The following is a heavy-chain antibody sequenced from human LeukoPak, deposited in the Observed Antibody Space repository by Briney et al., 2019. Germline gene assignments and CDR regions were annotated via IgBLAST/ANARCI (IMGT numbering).Heavy chain of an antibody. Sequence: GRSLRLYCAASGFTFSSYGMHWVRQAPGKGLEWVAVISYDGSNKYYADSVKGRFTISRDNSKNTLYLQMNSLRAEDTAVYYCAKDMGSGGYYGMDVWGKGTTVTVSS. D-gene: IGHD2-8*02. CDR1: GFTFSSYG. CDR2: ISYDGSNK. J-gene: IGHJ6*04. CDR3: AKDMGSGGYYGMDV. V-gene: IGHV3-30*18.